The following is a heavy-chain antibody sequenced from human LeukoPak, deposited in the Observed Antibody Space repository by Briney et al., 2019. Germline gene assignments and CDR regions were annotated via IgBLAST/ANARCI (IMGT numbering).Heavy chain of an antibody. Sequence: GGSLRLSCAASGFTFSDYYMSWIRQAPRKGLEWGSYISSSGSTIYYADSVKGRFTISRDNAKNSMYMHMTSLRAEDTAVYYCARRGDSSGYYYEYNWFDPWGQGTLVTVSS. V-gene: IGHV3-11*01. CDR1: GFTFSDYY. CDR3: ARRGDSSGYYYEYNWFDP. CDR2: ISSSGSTI. J-gene: IGHJ5*02. D-gene: IGHD3-22*01.